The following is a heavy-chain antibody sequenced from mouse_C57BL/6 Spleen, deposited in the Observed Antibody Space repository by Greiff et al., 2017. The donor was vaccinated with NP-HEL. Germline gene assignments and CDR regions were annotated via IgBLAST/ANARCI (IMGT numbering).Heavy chain of an antibody. CDR1: GYTFNSYW. V-gene: IGHV1-50*01. D-gene: IGHD1-1*01. CDR2: IDPSDSYT. J-gene: IGHJ3*01. Sequence: VQLQQPGAELVKPGASVKLSCKASGYTFNSYWMQWVKQRPGQGLEWIGEIDPSDSYTNYNQKFKGKATLTVDTSSSTAYMQLSSLTSEDSAVYYCARGGGSSPPFAYWGQGTLVTVSA. CDR3: ARGGGSSPPFAY.